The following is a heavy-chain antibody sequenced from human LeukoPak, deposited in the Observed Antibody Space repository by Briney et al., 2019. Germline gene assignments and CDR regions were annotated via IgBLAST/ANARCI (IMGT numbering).Heavy chain of an antibody. J-gene: IGHJ4*02. CDR2: IRVYNGDT. D-gene: IGHD4-17*01. Sequence: ASVKVSCKASGYTFSNYGINWVRQAPGQGLEWMGWIRVYNGDTNYAQKFRGRVTMTTDTSTGTAYMELRSLTSDDTAVYYCARFSAPTTVDYWGQGTLVTVSS. CDR3: ARFSAPTTVDY. CDR1: GYTFSNYG. V-gene: IGHV1-18*04.